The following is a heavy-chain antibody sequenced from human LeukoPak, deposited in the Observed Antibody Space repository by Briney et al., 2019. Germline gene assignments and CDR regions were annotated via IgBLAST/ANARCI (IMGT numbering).Heavy chain of an antibody. CDR3: ARLRRGVQRCSSTSCYDWGNWFDP. J-gene: IGHJ5*02. D-gene: IGHD2-2*01. V-gene: IGHV1-2*02. CDR2: INPNSGGT. CDR1: SCTFSSYG. Sequence: GASVKVSCKASSCTFSSYGISWLRQPPGQGLEWVGWINPNSGGTNYVRKLQCRENMNRRLSISTAYMKLSRLRSDDTAVYYWARLRRGVQRCSSTSCYDWGNWFDPWGQGTLVTVSS.